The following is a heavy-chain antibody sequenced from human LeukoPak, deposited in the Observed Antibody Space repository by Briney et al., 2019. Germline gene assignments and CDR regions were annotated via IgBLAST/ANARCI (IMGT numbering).Heavy chain of an antibody. CDR2: INHSGST. CDR1: GGSFSGYY. D-gene: IGHD3-3*01. Sequence: PSETLSLTCAVYGGSFSGYYWSWIRQPPGKGLEWIGEINHSGSTNYNPSLKSRVTISVDTSKNQFSLKLSSVTAADTAVYYCARGRGGRITIFGVVMHRPFYFDYWGQGTLVTVSS. CDR3: ARGRGGRITIFGVVMHRPFYFDY. J-gene: IGHJ4*02. V-gene: IGHV4-34*01.